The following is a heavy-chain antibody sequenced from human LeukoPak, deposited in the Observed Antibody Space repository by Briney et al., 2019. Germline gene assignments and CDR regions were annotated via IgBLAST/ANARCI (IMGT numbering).Heavy chain of an antibody. CDR1: GYTFTSYG. CDR2: ISAYNGNT. Sequence: GASVKVSCKASGYTFTSYGISWVRQAPGQGLEWMGWISAYNGNTNYAQKLQGRVTMTTDTSTSTAYMELRSLRSDDTAVYYCARELPIFYGDSSYDAFDIWGQGTMVTVSS. CDR3: ARELPIFYGDSSYDAFDI. J-gene: IGHJ3*02. D-gene: IGHD4-17*01. V-gene: IGHV1-18*01.